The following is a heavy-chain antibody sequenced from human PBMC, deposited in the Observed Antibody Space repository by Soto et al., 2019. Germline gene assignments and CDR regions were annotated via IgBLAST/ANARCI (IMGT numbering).Heavy chain of an antibody. V-gene: IGHV2-5*02. D-gene: IGHD4-17*01. CDR1: GFSLSTSGVG. CDR3: VYSVTYGDIQH. J-gene: IGHJ1*01. Sequence: QITLKESGPPLVKPTQTLTLTCTFSGFSLSTSGVGVGWIRQPPGEALEWLALIYRDDDKRYSPSLNSRLTITKDTSKNQVVLTMTNMDPVDTATYYCVYSVTYGDIQHWGQGTLVTVSS. CDR2: IYRDDDK.